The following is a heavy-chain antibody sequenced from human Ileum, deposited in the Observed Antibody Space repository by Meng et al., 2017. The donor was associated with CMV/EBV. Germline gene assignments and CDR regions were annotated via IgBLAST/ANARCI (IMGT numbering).Heavy chain of an antibody. CDR3: ARKGWNYREAFDL. Sequence: GESLKISCAASGFTFSSYEMNWVRQAPGKGLEWISHIGSSGGAIYYGESVKGRFTISRDNAKSSPYLQMNSLRAEDTAVYYCARKGWNYREAFDLWGQGTVVTVSS. D-gene: IGHD3-16*02. CDR1: GFTFSSYE. J-gene: IGHJ3*01. V-gene: IGHV3-48*03. CDR2: IGSSGGAI.